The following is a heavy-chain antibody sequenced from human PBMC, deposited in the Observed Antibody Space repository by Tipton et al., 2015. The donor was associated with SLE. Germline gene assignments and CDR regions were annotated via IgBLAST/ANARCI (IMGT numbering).Heavy chain of an antibody. J-gene: IGHJ5*01. CDR1: GGSISSHY. D-gene: IGHD3-10*01. V-gene: IGHV4-59*11. CDR3: ARASGTYNNIDWFDS. CDR2: IYYSVST. Sequence: TLSLTYTVSGGSISSHYWSWIRQPPGKGLEWIGYIYYSVSTNYNPSLRSRVTISVDTSKNQFSLKVSSVTAADTAVYYCARASGTYNNIDWFDSWGQGTLVTVSS.